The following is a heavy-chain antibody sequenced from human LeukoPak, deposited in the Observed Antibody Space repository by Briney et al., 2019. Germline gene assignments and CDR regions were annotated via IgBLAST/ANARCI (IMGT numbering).Heavy chain of an antibody. CDR1: GGSISIYY. Sequence: SETLSLTCTVSGGSISIYYWNWIRQPAGKGLEWIGRIFTSGITNYNPSLKSRVTISVDTSKNQFSLKLSSVTAADTAVYYCAREEPSYSGSYYDYWGQGTLVTVSS. CDR3: AREEPSYSGSYYDY. CDR2: IFTSGIT. J-gene: IGHJ4*02. D-gene: IGHD1-26*01. V-gene: IGHV4-4*07.